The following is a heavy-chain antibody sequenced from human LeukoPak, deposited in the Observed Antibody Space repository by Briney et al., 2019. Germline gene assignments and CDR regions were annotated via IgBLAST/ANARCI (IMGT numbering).Heavy chain of an antibody. CDR2: IYYSGST. V-gene: IGHV4-61*01. CDR1: GGSVNSGSYY. Sequence: SETLSLTCTVSGGSVNSGSYYWNWIRQPPGKGLEWIGYIYYSGSTNYNPSLKSRVTISVDTTKNQFSLKLSSVTAADTAVYYCARAAYSGSYHSDYWGQGTLVTVSS. J-gene: IGHJ4*02. CDR3: ARAAYSGSYHSDY. D-gene: IGHD1-26*01.